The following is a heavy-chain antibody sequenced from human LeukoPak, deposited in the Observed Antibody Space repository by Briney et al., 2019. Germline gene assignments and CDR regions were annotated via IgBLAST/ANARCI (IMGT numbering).Heavy chain of an antibody. V-gene: IGHV1-18*01. Sequence: ASVKVSCKASGYTFTSYGISWVRQAPGQGLEWMGWIIAYNGNTNYAQKLQGRVTMTTDTSTSTAYMELRSLRSDDTAVYYCARVYSKLWFGELLYFDYWGQGTLVTVSS. CDR2: IIAYNGNT. CDR1: GYTFTSYG. D-gene: IGHD3-10*01. J-gene: IGHJ4*02. CDR3: ARVYSKLWFGELLYFDY.